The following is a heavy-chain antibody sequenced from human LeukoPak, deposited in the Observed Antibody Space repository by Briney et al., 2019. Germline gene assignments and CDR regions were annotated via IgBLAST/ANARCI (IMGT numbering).Heavy chain of an antibody. V-gene: IGHV3-23*01. D-gene: IGHD2-2*01. CDR3: AKELIVVVPAAAYGMDV. J-gene: IGHJ6*04. CDR1: GFTFSSYA. Sequence: GGSLRLSCAASGFTFSSYAMSWVRQAPGKGLEWVSAISGSGGSTYYADSVKGRFTISRDSSKNTLYLQMNSLRAEDTAVYYCAKELIVVVPAAAYGMDVWGKGTTVTVSS. CDR2: ISGSGGST.